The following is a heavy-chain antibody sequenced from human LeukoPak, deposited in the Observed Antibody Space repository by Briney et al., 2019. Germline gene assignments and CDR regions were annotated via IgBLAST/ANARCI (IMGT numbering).Heavy chain of an antibody. Sequence: SETLSLTCAVYGGSFSGYYWSWIRQPPGKGLEWIGEINHSGSTNYNPSLKSRVTISVDTSKNQFSLKLSSVTAADTGVYYLAGPGRKYQGSVFDIGGQGTMVPV. CDR3: AGPGRKYQGSVFDI. D-gene: IGHD2-2*01. CDR1: GGSFSGYY. CDR2: INHSGST. V-gene: IGHV4-34*01. J-gene: IGHJ3*02.